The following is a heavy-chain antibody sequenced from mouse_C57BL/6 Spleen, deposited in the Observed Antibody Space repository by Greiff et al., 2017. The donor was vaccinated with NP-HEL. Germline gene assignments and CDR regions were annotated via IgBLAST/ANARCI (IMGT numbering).Heavy chain of an antibody. CDR2: IYPGSGNT. CDR3: ASSSGYYFDY. CDR1: GYSFTSYY. V-gene: IGHV1-66*01. Sequence: VQLQQSGPELVKPGASVKISCKASGYSFTSYYIHWVKQRPGQGLEWIGWIYPGSGNTKYNEKFKGKATLTADTSSSTAYMQLSSLTSEDSAVYYCASSSGYYFDYWGQGTTLTVSS. J-gene: IGHJ2*01. D-gene: IGHD3-2*02.